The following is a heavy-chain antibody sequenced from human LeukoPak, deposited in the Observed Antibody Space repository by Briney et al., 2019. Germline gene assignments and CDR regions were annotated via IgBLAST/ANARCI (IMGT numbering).Heavy chain of an antibody. CDR1: GFTFSSYA. D-gene: IGHD4-11*01. Sequence: PGGSLRLSCAASGFTFSSYAMLWLRQAPGKGLEWVAVISYDGSNKYYADSVKGRFTISRDNSKNTLYLQMNSLRAEDTAVYYCASENYSNYVISDYWGQGTLVTVSS. CDR3: ASENYSNYVISDY. CDR2: ISYDGSNK. V-gene: IGHV3-30-3*01. J-gene: IGHJ4*02.